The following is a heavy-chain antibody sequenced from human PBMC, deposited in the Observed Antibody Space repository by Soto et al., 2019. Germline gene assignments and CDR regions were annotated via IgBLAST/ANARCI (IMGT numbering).Heavy chain of an antibody. CDR2: IWYDGSNK. Sequence: QVQLVESGGGVVQPGRSLRLSCAASGFTFSSHGMHWVRQAPGKGLEWVAVIWYDGSNKYYADSVKGRFTISRDNSKNTLYLQMNSLTAEDTAMYYCARDQGWDPLLQYWGQGTLVTVSS. CDR3: ARDQGWDPLLQY. J-gene: IGHJ4*02. D-gene: IGHD1-26*01. V-gene: IGHV3-33*01. CDR1: GFTFSSHG.